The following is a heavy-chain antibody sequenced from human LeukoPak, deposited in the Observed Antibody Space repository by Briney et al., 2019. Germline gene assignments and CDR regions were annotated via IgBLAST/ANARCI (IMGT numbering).Heavy chain of an antibody. V-gene: IGHV1-69*05. CDR3: ARRAVGNSYYSYMDV. CDR1: GGTFSSYA. J-gene: IGHJ6*03. CDR2: IIPIFGTA. Sequence: ASVKVSCKASGGTFSSYAISWVRQAPGQGLEWMGGIIPIFGTANYAQKFQDRVTITSNTSISTAYMDLTSLRSEDTAVYYCARRAVGNSYYSYMDVWGKGTTVTVSS. D-gene: IGHD6-19*01.